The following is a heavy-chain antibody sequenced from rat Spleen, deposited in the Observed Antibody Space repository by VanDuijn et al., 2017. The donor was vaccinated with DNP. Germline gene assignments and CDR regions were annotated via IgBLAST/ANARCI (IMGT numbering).Heavy chain of an antibody. CDR3: ATQSRRAPAY. D-gene: IGHD4-1*01. V-gene: IGHV5-19*01. J-gene: IGHJ2*01. CDR2: ISPSGGST. Sequence: EVQLVESGGGLVQPGRSLKLSCAASGFTFSNYDMAWVRQAPTKGLEWVASISPSGGSTYYRDSVKGRFTISRDNAKSTLYLQMDSLRSEDTATYYCATQSRRAPAYWGQGVMVTVSS. CDR1: GFTFSNYD.